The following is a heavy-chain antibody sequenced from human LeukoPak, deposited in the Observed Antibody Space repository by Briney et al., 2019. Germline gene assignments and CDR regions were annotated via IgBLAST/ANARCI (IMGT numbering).Heavy chain of an antibody. V-gene: IGHV3-23*01. CDR2: ISGSGGST. CDR3: AKDGRIVVVPAAAPTYAFDI. CDR1: GFTFSSYA. Sequence: GGSLRLSCAASGFTFSSYAMSWVRRAPGKGLERVSAISGSGGSTYYADSVKGRFTISRDNSKNTLYLQMNSLRAEDTAVYYCAKDGRIVVVPAAAPTYAFDIWGQGTMVTVSS. J-gene: IGHJ3*02. D-gene: IGHD2-2*01.